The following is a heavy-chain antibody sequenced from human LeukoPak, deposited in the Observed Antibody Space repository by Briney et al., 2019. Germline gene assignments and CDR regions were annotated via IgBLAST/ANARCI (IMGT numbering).Heavy chain of an antibody. J-gene: IGHJ4*02. Sequence: SETLSLTCSVSGGSVNSGGYYWSWIRQHPGKGLEWIGYIYYSGSTYYTPSLRSRLTISLDTSKNQFSLKLNSVTAADTAVYYCARDRAYLGDFGYFDSWGQGTLVTVSS. CDR3: ARDRAYLGDFGYFDS. CDR1: GGSVNSGGYY. D-gene: IGHD2-21*01. CDR2: IYYSGST. V-gene: IGHV4-31*03.